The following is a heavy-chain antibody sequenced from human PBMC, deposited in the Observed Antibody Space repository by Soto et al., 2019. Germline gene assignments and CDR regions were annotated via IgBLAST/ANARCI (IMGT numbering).Heavy chain of an antibody. CDR1: GFTFTSYG. CDR2: IWYDGSNK. CDR3: ARGRRFLEWLDY. J-gene: IGHJ4*02. Sequence: QVQLVESGGGVVQPGRSLTLSCVASGFTFTSYGIHWVRQAPGKGLEWVAVIWYDGSNKYYGDSVKGRFSISRDNSKNTVCLQMNSLRAEDTAVYYCARGRRFLEWLDYWGQGTLVSVSS. D-gene: IGHD3-3*01. V-gene: IGHV3-33*01.